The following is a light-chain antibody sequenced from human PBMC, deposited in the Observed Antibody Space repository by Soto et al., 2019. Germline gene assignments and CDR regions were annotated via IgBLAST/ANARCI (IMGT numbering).Light chain of an antibody. CDR2: DAS. J-gene: IGKJ4*01. CDR3: QQRNNWSLT. V-gene: IGKV3-11*01. Sequence: EIVLTQSPATLSLSPGERATLSCRASQSVSSYLAWYQQKHGQAPRLLIYDASNRASGVPARFTGSGSGTDFTLTISSLEPEDFAVYYRQQRNNWSLTFGGGTKVEIK. CDR1: QSVSSY.